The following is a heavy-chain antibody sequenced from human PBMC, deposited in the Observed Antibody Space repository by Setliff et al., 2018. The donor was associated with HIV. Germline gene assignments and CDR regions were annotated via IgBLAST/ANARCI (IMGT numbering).Heavy chain of an antibody. CDR2: VYTSGST. CDR1: GGSISSGSYY. J-gene: IGHJ6*02. V-gene: IGHV4-61*02. Sequence: SETLSLTCTVSGGSISSGSYYWNWIRQPAGKGLEWIGRVYTSGSTNYNPSLKSRVTISLDTSKNQFSLKLGSVTAADTAVYYCARWDCGGDCYSEYSYYYGMDVWGQGTTVTVSS. D-gene: IGHD2-21*02. CDR3: ARWDCGGDCYSEYSYYYGMDV.